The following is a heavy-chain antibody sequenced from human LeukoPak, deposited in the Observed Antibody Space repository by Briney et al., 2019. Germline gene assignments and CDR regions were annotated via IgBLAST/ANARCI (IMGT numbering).Heavy chain of an antibody. Sequence: ASVKVSCTTFGYTFIDDYLHWVRQAPGQGLEWVGWINPSSGNTRLAQKFQGRLFLTRDTSINTGYMELTSLRSDDTAVYYCTKRSDFDFWGQGTMVAVSS. CDR1: GYTFIDDY. D-gene: IGHD3-3*01. CDR2: INPSSGNT. CDR3: TKRSDFDF. V-gene: IGHV1-2*02. J-gene: IGHJ4*02.